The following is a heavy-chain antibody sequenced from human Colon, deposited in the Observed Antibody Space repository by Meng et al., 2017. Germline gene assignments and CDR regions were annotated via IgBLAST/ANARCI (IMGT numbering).Heavy chain of an antibody. V-gene: IGHV4-4*02. CDR2: IPHRGSS. CDR3: ARVGAYCGGDCYHPR. D-gene: IGHD2-21*02. CDR1: GDSIRTDKW. J-gene: IGHJ4*02. Sequence: QVQLQESGPGLVKPSGTLSLTCAVSGDSIRTDKWWSWVRQPPGKGLEWIGEIPHRGSSAYNPSLKSRVSMSIDKSKNQFSLKLTSVTAADTAVYYCARVGAYCGGDCYHPRWGQGTLVTVSS.